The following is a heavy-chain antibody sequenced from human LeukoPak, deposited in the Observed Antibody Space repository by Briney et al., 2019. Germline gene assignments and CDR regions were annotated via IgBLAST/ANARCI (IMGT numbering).Heavy chain of an antibody. D-gene: IGHD3-22*01. Sequence: PGGSLRLSCAASGFTFGSYSMNWVRQAPGKGLEWLSYISSSSSTIYYADSVKGRFTISRDNAKNSLYPQMNSLRAEDTAVYYCARDPSLATGVITTASIGYWGQGTLVTVSS. J-gene: IGHJ4*02. CDR3: ARDPSLATGVITTASIGY. V-gene: IGHV3-48*01. CDR1: GFTFGSYS. CDR2: ISSSSSTI.